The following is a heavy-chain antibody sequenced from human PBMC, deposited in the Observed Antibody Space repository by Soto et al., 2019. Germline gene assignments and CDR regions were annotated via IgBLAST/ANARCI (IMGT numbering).Heavy chain of an antibody. J-gene: IGHJ4*02. CDR3: ARDDPVTRTIDY. Sequence: QVQLQQWGAGLLKPSETLSLTCVVYGESFSGYYWTWIRQPPGQGLEWIGGIINSGTTNFNPSLKSRVAMSVDPSKNQFSLNLNSVTAADTAVYYCARDDPVTRTIDYWGQGTLVTVSS. V-gene: IGHV4-34*12. CDR1: GESFSGYY. CDR2: IINSGTT. D-gene: IGHD4-17*01.